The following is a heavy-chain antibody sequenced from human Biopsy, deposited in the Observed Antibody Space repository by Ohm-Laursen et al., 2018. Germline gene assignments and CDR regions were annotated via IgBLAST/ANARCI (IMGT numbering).Heavy chain of an antibody. J-gene: IGHJ6*02. CDR2: VNPNNGDK. V-gene: IGHV1-2*07. D-gene: IGHD3-3*01. Sequence: ASVKVSCKASGYTFIDYYIHWVRQAPGQGLEWMGWVNPNNGDKKFAPDFQGRLTMTRDKSISTAYMELIRLRSDDTAVYYCARGALGPLLEWLLFQTSIDVWGQGTTVTVSS. CDR3: ARGALGPLLEWLLFQTSIDV. CDR1: GYTFIDYY.